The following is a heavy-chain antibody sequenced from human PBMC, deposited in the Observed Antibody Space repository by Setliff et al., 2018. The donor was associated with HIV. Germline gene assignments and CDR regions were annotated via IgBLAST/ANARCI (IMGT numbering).Heavy chain of an antibody. Sequence: GGSLRLSCTSSGFSFGDSAMTWVRQAPGKGLEWVGLIRSQSYGETAEYAPSVKGRFTISRDNSRSITYLQMNSLKTEDTAVYYCTRTYGAGRLDYWGQGTLVTVSS. CDR3: TRTYGAGRLDY. D-gene: IGHD4-17*01. V-gene: IGHV3-49*04. CDR1: GFSFGDSA. CDR2: IRSQSYGETA. J-gene: IGHJ4*02.